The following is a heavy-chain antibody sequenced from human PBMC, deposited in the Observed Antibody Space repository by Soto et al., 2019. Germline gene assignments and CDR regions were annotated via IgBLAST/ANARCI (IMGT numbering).Heavy chain of an antibody. CDR1: GFTFSSYS. CDR2: IRSSSSTI. CDR3: ARDPLYYDYIWGSYRPIFDY. Sequence: EVQLVESGGGLVQPGGSLRLSCAASGFTFSSYSMNWVRQAPGKGLEWVSYIRSSSSTIYYADSVKGRFTISRDNAKNSLYLQMNSLRAEDTAVYYCARDPLYYDYIWGSYRPIFDYWGQGTLVTVSS. D-gene: IGHD3-16*02. V-gene: IGHV3-48*01. J-gene: IGHJ4*02.